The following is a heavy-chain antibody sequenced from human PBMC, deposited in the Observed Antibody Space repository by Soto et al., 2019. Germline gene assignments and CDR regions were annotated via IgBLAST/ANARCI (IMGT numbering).Heavy chain of an antibody. CDR2: INPNSGGT. J-gene: IGHJ6*02. D-gene: IGHD2-15*01. Sequence: GASVKASCKASGYTFTGYYMHWVRQAPGQGLEWMGWINPNSGGTNYAQKFQGWVTMTRDTSISTAYMELSRLRSDDTAVYYCARDLQEVVAATNYYYYGMDVWGQGTTVTVSS. CDR1: GYTFTGYY. V-gene: IGHV1-2*04. CDR3: ARDLQEVVAATNYYYYGMDV.